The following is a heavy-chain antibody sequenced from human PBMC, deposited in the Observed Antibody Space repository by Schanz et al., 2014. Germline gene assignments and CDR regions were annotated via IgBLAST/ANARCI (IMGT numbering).Heavy chain of an antibody. CDR2: ISYDGSFE. CDR3: AKSMYSTSWAFDL. CDR1: GFTFSDYG. D-gene: IGHD2-2*01. Sequence: QVQLVESGGGVVQPGRSLRLSCGASGFTFSDYGTHWVRQAPGKGLEWVAFISYDGSFEDYLDSVKGRFTISRDNSKNTLYVQMNSLRAEDTAVYYCAKSMYSTSWAFDLWGQGAQVTVSS. V-gene: IGHV3-30*18. J-gene: IGHJ4*02.